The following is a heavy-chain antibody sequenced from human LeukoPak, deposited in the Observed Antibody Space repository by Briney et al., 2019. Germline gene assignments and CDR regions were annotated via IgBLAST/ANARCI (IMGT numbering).Heavy chain of an antibody. V-gene: IGHV3-23*01. CDR3: ARDLFYYDSSTYFLPAY. CDR2: ISGSGGST. D-gene: IGHD3-22*01. J-gene: IGHJ4*02. Sequence: GGSLRLSCAASGFTLSSYAMSWVRQAPGKGLEWVSAISGSGGSTYYADSVKGRFTISRDNSKNTLYLQMNSLRAEDTAVYYCARDLFYYDSSTYFLPAYWGQGSLVTVSS. CDR1: GFTLSSYA.